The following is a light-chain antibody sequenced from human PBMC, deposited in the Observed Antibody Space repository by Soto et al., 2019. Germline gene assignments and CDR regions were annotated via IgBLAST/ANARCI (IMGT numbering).Light chain of an antibody. CDR2: GVN. V-gene: IGLV2-8*01. J-gene: IGLJ1*01. CDR1: SSDVGGYNY. Sequence: QSALTQPPSASGSPGQSVAISCPGTSSDVGGYNYVSWYQQHPGKAPKLMIYGVNKRPSGVPDRFSGSKSGNTASRTVSGLQAEDEADYYCSSYAGSSNVFGTGTKLTVL. CDR3: SSYAGSSNV.